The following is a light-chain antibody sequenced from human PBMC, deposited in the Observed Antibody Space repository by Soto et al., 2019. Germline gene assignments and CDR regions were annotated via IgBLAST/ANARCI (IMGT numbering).Light chain of an antibody. CDR2: DAA. V-gene: IGKV3-15*01. Sequence: EMVLTQSPGTLSLSPGERATLSCSASQSVSSSYLAWYQQKPGQAPSLLIYDAATRATGIPDRFSGSGSETEVTLTISSLLSEDYAIYYCQQYKNWPPWTFGQGTKVDIK. J-gene: IGKJ1*01. CDR1: QSVSSSY. CDR3: QQYKNWPPWT.